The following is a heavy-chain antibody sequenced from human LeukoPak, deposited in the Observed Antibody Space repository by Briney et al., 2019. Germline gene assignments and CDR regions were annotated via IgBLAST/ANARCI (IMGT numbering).Heavy chain of an antibody. D-gene: IGHD2-2*01. J-gene: IGHJ5*02. V-gene: IGHV1-18*01. CDR3: ARDCSSTSCSLAGFDP. Sequence: ASVKVSCKACGYTFTSYGISGVGQAAGQGLDWMGWVSAYNGNTNYAQKLQGRVTMTTDTSTSTAYMELRSLRSDDTAVYYCARDCSSTSCSLAGFDPWGQGTLVTVSS. CDR1: GYTFTSYG. CDR2: VSAYNGNT.